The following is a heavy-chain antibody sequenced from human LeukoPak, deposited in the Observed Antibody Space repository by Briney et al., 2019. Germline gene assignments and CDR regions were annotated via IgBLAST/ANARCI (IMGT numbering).Heavy chain of an antibody. J-gene: IGHJ5*02. CDR1: GYTFTSYT. CDR3: ARGAKFRSYGSGTYYTSLPFDP. V-gene: IGHV1-3*03. CDR2: INTGNGNT. Sequence: VASVKVSCKASGYTFTSYTMHWVRQAPGQRLEWMGWINTGNGNTKYSQEFQGRDTITRDTSASTAYMELSSLRSEDMAVYYCARGAKFRSYGSGTYYTSLPFDPWGQGTLVTVSS. D-gene: IGHD3-10*01.